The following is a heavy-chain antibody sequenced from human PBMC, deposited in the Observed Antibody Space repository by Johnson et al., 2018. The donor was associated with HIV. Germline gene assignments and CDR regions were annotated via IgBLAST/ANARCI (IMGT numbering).Heavy chain of an antibody. J-gene: IGHJ3*02. Sequence: QVQLVESGGGVVQPGTSLRLSCAASGFTFSTYDMHWVRQAPGKGLEWVAVARFDEVSKYYIDSVKGRFTISRDNSKNSLYLQMNSLRAEDTAVYYCARATTPHDAFDIWGQGTMVTVSS. CDR1: GFTFSTYD. CDR3: ARATTPHDAFDI. CDR2: ARFDEVSK. D-gene: IGHD1-1*01. V-gene: IGHV3-33*01.